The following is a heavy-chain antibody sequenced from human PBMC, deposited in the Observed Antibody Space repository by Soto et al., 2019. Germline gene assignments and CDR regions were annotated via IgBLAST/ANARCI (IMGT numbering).Heavy chain of an antibody. J-gene: IGHJ4*01. CDR2: IYYSGST. CDR1: GGSISSGGYY. Sequence: QVQLQESGPGLVKPSQTLSLTCTVSGGSISSGGYYWSWIRQHPGKGLEWIGYIYYSGSTYYNPSRPTRVTISNATSKNHFSLRLRSVTAAHTAVYYCASGVTTVRGVIHPPYFDYWGPGPLVTVSS. CDR3: ASGVTTVRGVIHPPYFDY. V-gene: IGHV4-31*03. D-gene: IGHD3-10*01.